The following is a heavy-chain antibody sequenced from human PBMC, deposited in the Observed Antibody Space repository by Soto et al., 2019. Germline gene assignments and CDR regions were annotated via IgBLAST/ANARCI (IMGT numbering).Heavy chain of an antibody. CDR3: AREQDSSGNQDY. Sequence: PGESLKIWCKGSGYSFTSYWIGCVRKMPGKGLEWMGIIYPGDSDTRYSPSFQGQVTISADKSISTAYLQWSSLKASDTAMYYCAREQDSSGNQDYWGQGTLVTVSS. CDR2: IYPGDSDT. J-gene: IGHJ4*02. V-gene: IGHV5-51*01. D-gene: IGHD3-22*01. CDR1: GYSFTSYW.